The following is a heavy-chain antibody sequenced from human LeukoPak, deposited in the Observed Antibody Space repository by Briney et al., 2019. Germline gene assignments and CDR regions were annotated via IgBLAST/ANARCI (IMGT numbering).Heavy chain of an antibody. J-gene: IGHJ4*02. V-gene: IGHV1-2*02. CDR3: ARDIEYYYDSSGNPEY. D-gene: IGHD3-22*01. CDR2: INPNSGGT. Sequence: ASVKVSCKASGYTFTGYYMHWVRQAPGQGLEWMGWINPNSGGTNYAQKFQGRVTMTRDTSISTAYMELSRLRSDDTAVYYCARDIEYYYDSSGNPEYWGQGTPVTVSS. CDR1: GYTFTGYY.